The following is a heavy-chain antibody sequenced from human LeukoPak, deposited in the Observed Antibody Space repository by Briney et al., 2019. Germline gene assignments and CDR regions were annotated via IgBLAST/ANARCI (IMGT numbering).Heavy chain of an antibody. CDR2: IKGDGSST. CDR1: GFTFSNYW. J-gene: IGHJ5*02. CDR3: AKSDWFDP. Sequence: GGSLRLSCTASGFTFSNYWRHWVRQAPGKGLVWVSRIKGDGSSTMYADSVKGRFTISRDNAKNTLYLQMKSLRAEDTAVYYCAKSDWFDPWGQGTLVTVSS. V-gene: IGHV3-74*03.